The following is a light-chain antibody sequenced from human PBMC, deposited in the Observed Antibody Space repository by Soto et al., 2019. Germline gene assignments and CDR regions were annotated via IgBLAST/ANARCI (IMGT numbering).Light chain of an antibody. CDR1: QSVSSNN. J-gene: IGKJ1*01. CDR2: GAS. CDR3: QQYHNSPPT. Sequence: EKVLTQSPGTLSLSPGERATLSCRASQSVSSNNLAWYQQRPGQAPRVVIYGASTRATGIPERFSGGGSGTDFTLTISRLEPEDFAVYYCQQYHNSPPTFGQGTKVDIK. V-gene: IGKV3-20*01.